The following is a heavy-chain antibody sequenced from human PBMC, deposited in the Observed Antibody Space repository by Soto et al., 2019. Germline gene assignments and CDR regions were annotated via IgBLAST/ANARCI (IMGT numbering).Heavy chain of an antibody. J-gene: IGHJ6*02. V-gene: IGHV1-2*02. D-gene: IGHD6-6*01. CDR2: INPNSGGT. Sequence: ASVKVSCKASGYTFTGYYMHWVRQAPGQGLEWMGWINPNSGGTNYAQKFQGRVAMTRDTSISTAYMELSRLRSDDTAVYYCARSGPHYSSSWVFYYYGMDVWGQGTTVTVSS. CDR1: GYTFTGYY. CDR3: ARSGPHYSSSWVFYYYGMDV.